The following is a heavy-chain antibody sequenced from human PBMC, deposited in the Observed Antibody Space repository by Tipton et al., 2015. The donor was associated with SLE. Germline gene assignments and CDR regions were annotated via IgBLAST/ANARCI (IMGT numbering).Heavy chain of an antibody. CDR3: ARGPVLRYFDWLLY. J-gene: IGHJ4*02. Sequence: SLRLSCAASGFTFSSYEMNWVRQAPGKGLEWVSYISSSGSTIYYADSVKGRFTISRDNAKNSLYLQMNSLRAEDTAVYYCARGPVLRYFDWLLYWGQGTLVTVSS. CDR2: ISSSGSTI. D-gene: IGHD3-9*01. V-gene: IGHV3-48*03. CDR1: GFTFSSYE.